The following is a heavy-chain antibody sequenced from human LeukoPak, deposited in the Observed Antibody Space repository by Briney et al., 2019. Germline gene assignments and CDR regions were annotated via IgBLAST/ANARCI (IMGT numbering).Heavy chain of an antibody. J-gene: IGHJ6*02. D-gene: IGHD3-10*01. CDR1: GYTFTSYD. Sequence: ASVKVSCRASGYTFTSYDINWVRQATGQGLEWMGWMDPKRGNTGYAQKFQGRVSMIRNTSISTAYMELRSLRSEDTAVYYCARGRLLWFGRATPYYGMDVWGQGTTVTVSS. CDR3: ARGRLLWFGRATPYYGMDV. V-gene: IGHV1-8*01. CDR2: MDPKRGNT.